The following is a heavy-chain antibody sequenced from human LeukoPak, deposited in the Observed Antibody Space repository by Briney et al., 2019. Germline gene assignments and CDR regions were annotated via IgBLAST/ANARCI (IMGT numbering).Heavy chain of an antibody. CDR2: IYYSGST. J-gene: IGHJ2*01. CDR3: ARDYIGWYFDL. Sequence: SETLSLTCTVSGGSISSYYWSWIRQPRGKGLEWIGYIYYSGSTNYNPSLKSRVTISVDTSKNQFSLKLSSVTAADTAVYYCARDYIGWYFDLWGRGTLVTVSS. D-gene: IGHD2-2*02. CDR1: GGSISSYY. V-gene: IGHV4-59*01.